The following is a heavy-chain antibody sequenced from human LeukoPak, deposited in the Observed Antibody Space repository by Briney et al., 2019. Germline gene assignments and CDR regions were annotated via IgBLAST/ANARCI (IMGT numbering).Heavy chain of an antibody. J-gene: IGHJ3*02. D-gene: IGHD6-6*01. CDR3: ARVKLQQQLVSSLAFDI. CDR1: GFTFSSYW. V-gene: IGHV3-7*01. CDR2: IKQDGSEK. Sequence: GGSLRLSCAASGFTFSSYWMSWVRQAPGKGLEWVANIKQDGSEKYYVDSVKGRFTISRDNAKNSLYLQMNSLRAEDTAVYYCARVKLQQQLVSSLAFDIWGQGTMVTVSS.